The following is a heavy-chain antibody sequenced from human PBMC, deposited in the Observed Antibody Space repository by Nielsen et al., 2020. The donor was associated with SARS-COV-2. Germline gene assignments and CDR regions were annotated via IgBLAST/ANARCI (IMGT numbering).Heavy chain of an antibody. CDR3: ARVSQLDFWSGYVSYYYYGMDV. Sequence: SETLSLTCTVSGGSISSSSYYWGWIRQPPGKGLEWIGSIYCSGSTYYNPSLKSRVTISVDTSKNQFSLKLSSVTAADTAVYYCARVSQLDFWSGYVSYYYYGMDVWGQGTTVTVSS. CDR1: GGSISSSSYY. V-gene: IGHV4-39*07. J-gene: IGHJ6*02. CDR2: IYCSGST. D-gene: IGHD3-3*01.